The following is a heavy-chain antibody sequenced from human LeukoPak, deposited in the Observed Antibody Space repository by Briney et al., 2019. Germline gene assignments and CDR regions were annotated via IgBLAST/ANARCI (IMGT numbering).Heavy chain of an antibody. CDR1: GFTFRRYW. CDR2: IKEDGSEK. D-gene: IGHD2-15*01. V-gene: IGHV3-7*01. CDR3: ARDDIATYDY. Sequence: SGGSLRLSCAASGFTFRRYWMSWVRQAPGKGLEWLANIKEDGSEKYYVDSVKGQFTISRGNAKNSLYLQMNSLRAEDTAVYYCARDDIATYDYWGQGTLVTVSS. J-gene: IGHJ4*02.